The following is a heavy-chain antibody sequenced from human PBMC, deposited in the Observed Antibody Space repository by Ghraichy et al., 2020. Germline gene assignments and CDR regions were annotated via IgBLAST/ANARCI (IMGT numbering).Heavy chain of an antibody. CDR1: GFTFSSYW. J-gene: IGHJ4*02. CDR2: INSDGSST. D-gene: IGHD3-9*01. Sequence: GGSLRLPCAASGFTFSSYWMHWVRQAPGKGLVWVSRINSDGSSTSYADSVKGRFTISRDNAKNTLYLQMNSLRAEDTAVYYCAREGIRYLAVDYWGQGTLVTVSS. CDR3: AREGIRYLAVDY. V-gene: IGHV3-74*01.